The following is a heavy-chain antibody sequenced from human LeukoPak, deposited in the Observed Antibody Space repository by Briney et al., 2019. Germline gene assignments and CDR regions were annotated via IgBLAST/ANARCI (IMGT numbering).Heavy chain of an antibody. CDR3: ARGTFGYPDYGEHTPPVRQPFDY. Sequence: ASVKVSCKASGYTFTSYDINWVRQATGQGLEWMGWMNPNSGNTGYAQKFQGRVTMTRNTSISTAYMELSSLRSEDTAVYYCARGTFGYPDYGEHTPPVRQPFDYWGQGTLVTVSS. D-gene: IGHD4-17*01. J-gene: IGHJ4*02. CDR2: MNPNSGNT. CDR1: GYTFTSYD. V-gene: IGHV1-8*01.